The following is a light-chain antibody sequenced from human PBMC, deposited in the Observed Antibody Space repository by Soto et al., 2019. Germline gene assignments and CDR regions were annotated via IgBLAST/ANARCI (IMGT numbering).Light chain of an antibody. CDR2: RNN. CDR3: AAWDDSLSAHYV. J-gene: IGLJ1*01. V-gene: IGLV1-47*01. Sequence: HSVLTQPPSASGTPGQRVTISCSGSSSNIGSNYVYWYQQLPGTAPKLLIYRNNQRPSGVPDRFSGSKSGTSASLAISGLRSEDEADYYCAAWDDSLSAHYVFGTGNKVTVL. CDR1: SSNIGSNY.